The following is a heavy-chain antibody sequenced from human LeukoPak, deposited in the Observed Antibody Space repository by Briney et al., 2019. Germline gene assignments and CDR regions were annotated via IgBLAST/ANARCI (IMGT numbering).Heavy chain of an antibody. CDR1: GGSFSGYY. Sequence: PSETLSLTCAVYGGSFSGYYWSWIRQPPGKGLEWIGEINHSGSTNYNPSLKSRVTISVDTSKNQFSLKLSSVTAADTAVYYCARASSGWYWSWGQGTLVTVSS. CDR2: INHSGST. J-gene: IGHJ4*02. D-gene: IGHD6-19*01. CDR3: ARASSGWYWS. V-gene: IGHV4-34*01.